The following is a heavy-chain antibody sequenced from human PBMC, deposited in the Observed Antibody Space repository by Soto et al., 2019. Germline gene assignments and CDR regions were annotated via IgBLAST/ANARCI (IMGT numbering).Heavy chain of an antibody. Sequence: GGSLRLSCAASGFTFSSYSMNWVLQAPGKGLEWVSSISSSSSYRYYADSVKGRFTISRDNAKNSLYLQMNSLRAEDTAVYYCARLAAAGYYYYGMDVWGQGTTVTVSS. D-gene: IGHD6-13*01. J-gene: IGHJ6*02. CDR2: ISSSSSYR. V-gene: IGHV3-21*01. CDR3: ARLAAAGYYYYGMDV. CDR1: GFTFSSYS.